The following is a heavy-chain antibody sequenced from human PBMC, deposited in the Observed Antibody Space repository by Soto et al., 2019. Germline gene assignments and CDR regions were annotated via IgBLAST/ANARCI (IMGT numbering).Heavy chain of an antibody. CDR3: ARVLGGWFHDAFDI. CDR1: GGSLSGYY. Sequence: SETLSLTCAVYGGSLSGYYWSWIRQPPGKGLEWIGEINHSGSTNYNPSLKSRVTISVDTSKNQFSLKLSSVTAADTAVYYCARVLGGWFHDAFDIWGQGTMVTVSS. D-gene: IGHD6-19*01. J-gene: IGHJ3*02. V-gene: IGHV4-34*01. CDR2: INHSGST.